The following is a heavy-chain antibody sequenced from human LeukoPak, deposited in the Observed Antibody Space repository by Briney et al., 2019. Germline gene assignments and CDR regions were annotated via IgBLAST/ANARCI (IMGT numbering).Heavy chain of an antibody. J-gene: IGHJ6*02. Sequence: PGGSLRLSCAASGFTFSNAWMSWVRQAPGKGLERVGRIRSKTDGGTTDYAAPVKGRFTISRDDSKNTLYLQMNSLKTEDTAVYYCTTGPTTGTTFYYYYGMDVWGQGTTVTVSS. V-gene: IGHV3-15*01. CDR3: TTGPTTGTTFYYYYGMDV. CDR2: IRSKTDGGTT. CDR1: GFTFSNAW. D-gene: IGHD1-1*01.